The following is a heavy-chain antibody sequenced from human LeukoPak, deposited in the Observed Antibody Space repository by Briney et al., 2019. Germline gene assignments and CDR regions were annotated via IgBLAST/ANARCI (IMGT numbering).Heavy chain of an antibody. CDR1: GFTFSSYG. CDR3: ARDIGYSYGYVGHWFDT. V-gene: IGHV3-33*01. J-gene: IGHJ5*02. CDR2: IWCDGSNK. D-gene: IGHD5-18*01. Sequence: GRSLRLSCAASGFTFSSYGMHWVRQAPGKGLEWVAVIWCDGSNKYYADSVKGRFTISRDNSKNTLYLQMNSLRAEDTAVYYCARDIGYSYGYVGHWFDTWGQGTLVTVSS.